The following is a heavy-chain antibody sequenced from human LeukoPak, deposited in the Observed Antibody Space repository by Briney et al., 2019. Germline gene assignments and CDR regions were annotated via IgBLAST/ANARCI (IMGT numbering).Heavy chain of an antibody. CDR1: GYTFNNYY. J-gene: IGHJ4*02. V-gene: IGHV1-69*05. D-gene: IGHD3-22*01. CDR3: ARDYYDSSGCDY. CDR2: IIPIFGTA. Sequence: ASVKVSCKASGYTFNNYYMHWVRQAPGQGLEWMGRIIPIFGTANYAQKFQGRVTITTDESTSTAYMELSSLRSEDTAVYYCARDYYDSSGCDYWGQGTLVTVSS.